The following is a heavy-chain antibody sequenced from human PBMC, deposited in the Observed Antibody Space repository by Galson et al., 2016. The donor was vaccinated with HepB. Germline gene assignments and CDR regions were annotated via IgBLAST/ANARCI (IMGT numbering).Heavy chain of an antibody. CDR1: GFTFSSHG. Sequence: SLRLSCAASGFTFSSHGMHWVRQAPHKGLEWVAFISYDGSYHYYEDSVKGRFTISRDNPKTTLSLEMNSLRPEDTAVYYCAKDGPTVGLFNYWGQGTLVTVSS. CDR3: AKDGPTVGLFNY. V-gene: IGHV3-30*18. J-gene: IGHJ4*02. CDR2: ISYDGSYH. D-gene: IGHD1-26*01.